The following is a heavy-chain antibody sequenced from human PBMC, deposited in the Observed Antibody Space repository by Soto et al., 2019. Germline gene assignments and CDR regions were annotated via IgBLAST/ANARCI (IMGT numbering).Heavy chain of an antibody. J-gene: IGHJ4*02. CDR3: AKGIEWEVSRALDY. V-gene: IGHV3-23*01. D-gene: IGHD1-26*01. CDR1: GFSLRNYA. CDR2: ISGGGSNT. Sequence: EVQLLESGGGLVQPGGSLRLSCVASGFSLRNYAVSWVRQAPGKGLEWVSDISGGGSNTFYADSVKGRFTISRDISKNTLYLQMNSLRAEDTAVYYCAKGIEWEVSRALDYWGQGTLVTVSS.